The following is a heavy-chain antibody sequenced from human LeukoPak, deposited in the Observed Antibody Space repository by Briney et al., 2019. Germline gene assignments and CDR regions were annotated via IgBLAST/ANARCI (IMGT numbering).Heavy chain of an antibody. J-gene: IGHJ1*01. V-gene: IGHV3-20*04. D-gene: IGHD3-22*01. CDR2: INWNGGST. CDR3: ARGPTRYYYDSSGYYYSEYGQH. Sequence: GGSLRLSCAASGFTFDDYGMSWVRQAPGKGLEWVSGINWNGGSTGYADSVKGRFTISRDNAKNSLYLQMNSLRAEDTALYYCARGPTRYYYDSSGYYYSEYGQHWGQGTLVTVSS. CDR1: GFTFDDYG.